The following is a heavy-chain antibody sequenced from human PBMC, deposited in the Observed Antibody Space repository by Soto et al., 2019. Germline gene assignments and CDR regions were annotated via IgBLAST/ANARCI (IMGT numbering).Heavy chain of an antibody. CDR1: GFTSDDYA. Sequence: LRLSCAASGFTSDDYAMHWVRQAPGKGLEWVSGISWNSGSIGYADSVKGRFTISRDNAKNSLYLQMNSLRAEDTALYYCAKATTVVVVAAPFDYWGQGTLVTVSS. CDR3: AKATTVVVVAAPFDY. CDR2: ISWNSGSI. D-gene: IGHD2-15*01. J-gene: IGHJ4*02. V-gene: IGHV3-9*02.